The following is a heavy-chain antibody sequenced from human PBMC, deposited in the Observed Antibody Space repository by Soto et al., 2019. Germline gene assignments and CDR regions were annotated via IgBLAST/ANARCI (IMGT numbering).Heavy chain of an antibody. CDR1: GYTFTSYY. J-gene: IGHJ4*02. CDR2: INPSGGST. Sequence: GASVKVSCKASGYTFTSYYMHWVRQAPGQGLEWMGIINPSGGSTSYAQKFQGRVTMTRDTSTSTVYMELSSLRSEDTAVYYCARDSPAGTVVTRRRMDYWGQGTLVTV. CDR3: ARDSPAGTVVTRRRMDY. D-gene: IGHD2-21*02. V-gene: IGHV1-46*01.